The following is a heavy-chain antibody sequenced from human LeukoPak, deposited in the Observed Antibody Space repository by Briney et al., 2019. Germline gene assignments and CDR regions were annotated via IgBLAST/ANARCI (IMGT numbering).Heavy chain of an antibody. J-gene: IGHJ5*02. CDR1: GFTFSSYA. V-gene: IGHV3-23*01. D-gene: IGHD2-15*01. CDR3: AKGGYCSGGSCYRDPNWFDP. CDR2: ISGSGGST. Sequence: GGSLRLSCAASGFTFSSYAMSWVRQAPGKGLEWVSAISGSGGSTYYADSVKGRFTISRDNSENTLYLQMNSLRAEDTAVYYCAKGGYCSGGSCYRDPNWFDPWGQGTLVTVSS.